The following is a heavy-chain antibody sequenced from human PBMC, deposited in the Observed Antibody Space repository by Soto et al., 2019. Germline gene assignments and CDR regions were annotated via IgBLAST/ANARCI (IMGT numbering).Heavy chain of an antibody. CDR3: ARVGSVVAGTGQAFHY. J-gene: IGHJ4*02. CDR2: ISSSSSYI. Sequence: GGSLRLSCAASGFTFSSYSMNWVRQAPGKGLEWVSSISSSSSYIYYADSVKGRFTISRDNAKNSLYLQMNSLRAEDTAVYYCARVGSVVAGTGQAFHYWGQGTLVTVSS. D-gene: IGHD6-19*01. V-gene: IGHV3-21*01. CDR1: GFTFSSYS.